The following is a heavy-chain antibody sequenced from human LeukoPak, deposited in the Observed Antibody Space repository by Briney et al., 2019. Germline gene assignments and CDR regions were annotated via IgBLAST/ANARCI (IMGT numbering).Heavy chain of an antibody. CDR1: GFTFSSYA. D-gene: IGHD3-3*01. CDR2: ISYDGSNK. V-gene: IGHV3-30-3*01. Sequence: GGSLRLSCAASGFTFSSYAMHRVRQAPGKGLEWVAVISYDGSNKYYADSVKGRFTISRDNFKNTLYLQMNSLRAEDTAMYYCARVHYDFWSGYYTPFDYWGQGTLVTVSS. CDR3: ARVHYDFWSGYYTPFDY. J-gene: IGHJ4*02.